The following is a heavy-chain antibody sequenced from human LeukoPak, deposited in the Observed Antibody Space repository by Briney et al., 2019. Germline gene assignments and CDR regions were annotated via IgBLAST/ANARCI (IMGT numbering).Heavy chain of an antibody. CDR1: GGAISNSNC. CDR2: IYHSGRD. V-gene: IGHV4-4*02. J-gene: IGHJ5*02. CDR3: ARHGSGTYFVS. D-gene: IGHD3-10*01. Sequence: PSGTLSLTCAVSGGAISNSNCWSWVRQPPGKGLEWIGEIYHSGRDNYNPSLKSRVTISIDTSNNQFSLKLYSVTAADTAVYYCARHGSGTYFVSWGQGTLVTVSS.